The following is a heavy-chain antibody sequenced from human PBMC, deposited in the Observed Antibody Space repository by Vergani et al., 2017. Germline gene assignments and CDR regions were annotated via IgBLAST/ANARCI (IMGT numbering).Heavy chain of an antibody. Sequence: QLQLQESGPGLVKPSETLSLTCTVSGGSISSSRYYWGWIRQPPGKGLVWIGSIDYSGSTYYNPSLKSRVTISVDTSKNQFCLKLSSVTAADTAVYYCARDGSATGFCVNWGQGTLVTVSS. CDR1: GGSISSSRYY. CDR2: IDYSGST. V-gene: IGHV4-39*02. J-gene: IGHJ4*02. CDR3: ARDGSATGFCVN. D-gene: IGHD5-12*01.